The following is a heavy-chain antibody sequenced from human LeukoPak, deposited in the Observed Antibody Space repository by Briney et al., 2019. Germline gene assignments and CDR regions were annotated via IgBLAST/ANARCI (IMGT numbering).Heavy chain of an antibody. CDR1: GFTLSSFW. Sequence: GGSLRLSCAASGFTLSSFWMSWVRQAPGKRLEWVANIKQDGSEKYYIDSVKGRFTISRDNAKMSLDLQMNSLRAEDTALYYCATTGHSSSWYYFDYWGRGTLVTVSS. V-gene: IGHV3-7*01. CDR2: IKQDGSEK. J-gene: IGHJ4*02. D-gene: IGHD6-13*01. CDR3: ATTGHSSSWYYFDY.